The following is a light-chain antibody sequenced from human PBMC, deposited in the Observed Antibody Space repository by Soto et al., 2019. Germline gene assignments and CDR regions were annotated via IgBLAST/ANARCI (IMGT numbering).Light chain of an antibody. CDR2: DNI. CDR3: QSYDSSLDYV. CDR1: SSNIGAGYA. J-gene: IGLJ1*01. V-gene: IGLV1-40*01. Sequence: QSVLAQPPSVSGAPGQRVTISCTGSSSNIGAGYAVHWYQQLPGTAPKLLIYDNINRPSGVPDRFSGSKSGTSASLAITGLQAEYEADYYCQSYDSSLDYVFGTGTKVTVL.